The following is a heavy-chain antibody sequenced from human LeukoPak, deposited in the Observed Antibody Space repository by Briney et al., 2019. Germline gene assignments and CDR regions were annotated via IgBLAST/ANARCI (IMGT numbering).Heavy chain of an antibody. D-gene: IGHD2-2*02. J-gene: IGHJ6*02. CDR3: ARGDHCSSTSCYKSYGIDV. CDR1: GFTFSSYW. CDR2: MKQDGSVI. V-gene: IGHV3-7*01. Sequence: GGSLRLSCAASGFTFSSYWMNWARQAPGKGLEWVASMKQDGSVIYYVDSVKGRFSISRDNAKNSLYLQMTSLRAEDTAVYYCARGDHCSSTSCYKSYGIDVWGQGTTVTVSS.